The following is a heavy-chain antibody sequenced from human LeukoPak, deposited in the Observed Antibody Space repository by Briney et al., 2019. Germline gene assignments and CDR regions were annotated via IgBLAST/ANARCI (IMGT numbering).Heavy chain of an antibody. V-gene: IGHV3-74*01. CDR3: ARWVVSVAAFDI. D-gene: IGHD3-16*02. CDR2: INSDGSST. Sequence: GGSLRLSCAASGFTFSSYSMNWVRQAPGKGLVWVSRINSDGSSTSYADSVKGRFTISRDNAKNTLYLQMNSLRAEDTAVYYCARWVVSVAAFDIWGQGTMVTVSS. CDR1: GFTFSSYS. J-gene: IGHJ3*02.